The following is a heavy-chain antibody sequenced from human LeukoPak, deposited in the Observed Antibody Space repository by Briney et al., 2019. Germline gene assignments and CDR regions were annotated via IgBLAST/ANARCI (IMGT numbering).Heavy chain of an antibody. CDR3: ARGFRAFDI. J-gene: IGHJ3*02. D-gene: IGHD2-21*01. CDR2: SRSKANSFTT. V-gene: IGHV3-72*01. CDR1: GFTSSGPY. Sequence: GGSLRLSCAASGFTSSGPYMDWVRQAPGKGLEWVGRSRSKANSFTTEYAASVKGRLTSSRDDSKTALYLHMNSLKTEDTAVYYCARGFRAFDIWGQGTTVTVSS.